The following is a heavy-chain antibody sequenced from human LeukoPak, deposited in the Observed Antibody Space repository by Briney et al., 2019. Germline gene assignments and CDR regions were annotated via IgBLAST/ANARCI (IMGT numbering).Heavy chain of an antibody. D-gene: IGHD6-13*01. Sequence: PSETLSLTCTVSGGSINSYYWTCIRQHPGKGREWIGNIYNSGYTNYNPSLKSRVTISVDTSKNQFSLKLNSVTAADTAVYYCARGRSSPDYWGQGTLVTVSS. CDR1: GGSINSYY. CDR2: IYNSGYT. CDR3: ARGRSSPDY. J-gene: IGHJ4*02. V-gene: IGHV4-59*01.